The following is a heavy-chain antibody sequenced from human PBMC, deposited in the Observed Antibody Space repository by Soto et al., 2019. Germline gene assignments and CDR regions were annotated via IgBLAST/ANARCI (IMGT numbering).Heavy chain of an antibody. CDR2: ISSSSSYI. CDR3: ARSQTLGYCSGGTCFPGY. J-gene: IGHJ4*02. V-gene: IGHV3-21*01. D-gene: IGHD2-15*01. Sequence: PGGSLRLSCEASGFSFSGYSMNWVRQAPGKGLEWVASISSSSSYIYYGDSVKGRFTISRDNAKNSLYLQMNSLRAEDTAVYYCARSQTLGYCSGGTCFPGYWGQGTLVTVSS. CDR1: GFSFSGYS.